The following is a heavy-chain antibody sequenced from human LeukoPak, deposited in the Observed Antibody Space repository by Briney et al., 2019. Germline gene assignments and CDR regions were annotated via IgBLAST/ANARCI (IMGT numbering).Heavy chain of an antibody. CDR3: ARYKLDDAFDI. Sequence: PSETLSLTCTVSGDSISSYYWSWIRQPPGKGLEWIGYIYFSGSTKYNPSLKSRVTISVDRSKNQFSLKLNSVTAADTAVYFCARYKLDDAFDIWGQGTMVTVSS. J-gene: IGHJ3*02. D-gene: IGHD1-1*01. CDR2: IYFSGST. V-gene: IGHV4-59*12. CDR1: GDSISSYY.